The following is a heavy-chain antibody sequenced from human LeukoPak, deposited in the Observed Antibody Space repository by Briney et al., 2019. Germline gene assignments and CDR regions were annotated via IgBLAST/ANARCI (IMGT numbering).Heavy chain of an antibody. Sequence: SETLSLTCAVYGGSFSGYYWSWIRQPPGKGLEWIGEINHSGSTNYNTSLKSRVTISVDTSKNQFSLKLSSVTAADTAVYYCASSKLASFDYWGQGTLVSVSS. CDR3: ASSKLASFDY. J-gene: IGHJ4*02. CDR1: GGSFSGYY. V-gene: IGHV4-34*01. CDR2: INHSGST. D-gene: IGHD6-13*01.